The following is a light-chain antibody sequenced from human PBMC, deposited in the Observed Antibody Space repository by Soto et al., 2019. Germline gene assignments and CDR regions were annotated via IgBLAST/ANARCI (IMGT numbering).Light chain of an antibody. CDR2: EGT. CDR3: CSFAVGAALV. J-gene: IGLJ2*01. V-gene: IGLV2-23*01. CDR1: SSNVGTYDL. Sequence: QSALTQPASVSASPGQSITISCTGTSSNVGTYDLVSWYQHHPDKAPKLIMYEGTKRPSGISSRFSGSKSGNTASLKISGLQAEDDADYYCCSFAVGAALVFGGGTKLTVL.